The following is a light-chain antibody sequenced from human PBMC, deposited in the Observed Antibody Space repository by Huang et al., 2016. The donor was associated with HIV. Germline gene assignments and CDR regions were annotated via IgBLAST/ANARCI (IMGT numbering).Light chain of an antibody. V-gene: IGKV3-20*01. CDR3: HQYGTSPYT. Sequence: EALSTQSSGTLSSSPGDIVTVSCRASQSLSHSFIAWYQQRPGQAPRLLIYAASTRASGIPDRFSGSGSGTDFTLTINRLEPSDFAVYYCHQYGTSPYTFGQGTNLDVK. CDR1: QSLSHSF. J-gene: IGKJ2*01. CDR2: AAS.